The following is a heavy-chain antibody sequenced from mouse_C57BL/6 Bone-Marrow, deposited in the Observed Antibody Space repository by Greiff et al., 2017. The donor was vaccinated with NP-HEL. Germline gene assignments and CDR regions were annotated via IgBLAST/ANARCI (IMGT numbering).Heavy chain of an antibody. D-gene: IGHD2-2*01. J-gene: IGHJ2*01. CDR1: GYAFSSYW. V-gene: IGHV1-80*01. CDR3: GRSMFKGY. Sequence: VQLQQSGAELVKPGASVKISCKASGYAFSSYWMNWVKQRPGKGLEWIGQIYPGDGDTNYNGKFKGKATLTAYKSSSTAYMQLSNLTAEDPAVYFRGRSMFKGYWGQGTTLTVSS. CDR2: IYPGDGDT.